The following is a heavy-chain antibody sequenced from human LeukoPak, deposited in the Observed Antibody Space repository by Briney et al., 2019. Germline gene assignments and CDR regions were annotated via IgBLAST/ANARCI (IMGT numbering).Heavy chain of an antibody. CDR3: ARHDYGDYSQVIDY. Sequence: SETLSLTCTVSGGSISSYYWSWIRQPPGKGLEWIGYIYYSGSTNYNPSLKSRVTISVDTSKNQFSLNLTSVTAADTAVYYCARHDYGDYSQVIDYWGQGTLVTVSS. J-gene: IGHJ4*02. D-gene: IGHD4-17*01. V-gene: IGHV4-59*08. CDR1: GGSISSYY. CDR2: IYYSGST.